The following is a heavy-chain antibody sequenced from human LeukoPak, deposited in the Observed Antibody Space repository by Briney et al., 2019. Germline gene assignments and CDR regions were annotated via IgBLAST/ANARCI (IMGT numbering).Heavy chain of an antibody. CDR2: INPNSGGT. Sequence: ASVKVSCKASAYTLTGYYMYWVRQAPGQGLEWMGWINPNSGGTNYAQEFQGRVTMTRDTSIGTAYLELNRLRSDDTAVYYCATYDQWLPHGFDPWGQGTLVTVSS. CDR1: AYTLTGYY. D-gene: IGHD6-19*01. CDR3: ATYDQWLPHGFDP. J-gene: IGHJ5*02. V-gene: IGHV1-2*02.